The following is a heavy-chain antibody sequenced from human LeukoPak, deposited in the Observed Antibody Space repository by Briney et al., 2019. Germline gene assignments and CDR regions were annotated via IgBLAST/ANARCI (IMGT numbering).Heavy chain of an antibody. CDR3: TRDWGQGGYDESGY. V-gene: IGHV3-21*01. CDR1: GFTISTYT. CDR2: ISGSSSYI. Sequence: GGSLRLSCAASGFTISTYTMNWVRQAPGKGLEWVSSISGSSSYIYYADSVKGRFTISRDNAMNSLYLQMNSLRAEDTAVDYCTRDWGQGGYDESGYWGQGALVTVSS. J-gene: IGHJ4*02. D-gene: IGHD5-12*01.